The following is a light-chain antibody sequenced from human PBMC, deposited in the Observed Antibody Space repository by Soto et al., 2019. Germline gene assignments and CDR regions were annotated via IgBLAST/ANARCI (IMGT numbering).Light chain of an antibody. Sequence: QSALTQPPSASGSPGQSVTISCTGTSSDVGGYNYVYWYQQHPGKAPKLMIYEVTKRPSGVPDRFSGSKSGNTASLTVSGIQAEDEADYSCSSYADSNSYVFGTGTKLTVL. CDR3: SSYADSNSYV. V-gene: IGLV2-8*01. CDR1: SSDVGGYNY. J-gene: IGLJ1*01. CDR2: EVT.